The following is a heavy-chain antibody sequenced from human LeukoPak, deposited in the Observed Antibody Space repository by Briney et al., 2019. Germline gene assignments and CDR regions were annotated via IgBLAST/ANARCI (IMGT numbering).Heavy chain of an antibody. Sequence: GGSLRLSCAASGFTFSSYAMSWVRQAPGKGLEWVSAISGSGGSTYYADSVKGRFTISRDNSKNTLHLQMNSLRAEDTAVYYCAKVDSSGSDAFDIWGQGTMVTVSS. V-gene: IGHV3-23*01. CDR3: AKVDSSGSDAFDI. J-gene: IGHJ3*02. CDR1: GFTFSSYA. CDR2: ISGSGGST. D-gene: IGHD3-22*01.